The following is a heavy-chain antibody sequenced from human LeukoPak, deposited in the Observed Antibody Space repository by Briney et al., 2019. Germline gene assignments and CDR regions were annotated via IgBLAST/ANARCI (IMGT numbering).Heavy chain of an antibody. D-gene: IGHD5-24*01. CDR2: IYYTGST. J-gene: IGHJ3*02. Sequence: SETLSLTCTVSGGSISSSSYYWGWIRQPPGKGLEWIGHIYYTGSTYYNPSLKSRVTISLDTSKNQFSLKLSSVTAADTAVYYCARDRRDGYKSDAFDIWGQGTMVTVSS. V-gene: IGHV4-39*07. CDR3: ARDRRDGYKSDAFDI. CDR1: GGSISSSSYY.